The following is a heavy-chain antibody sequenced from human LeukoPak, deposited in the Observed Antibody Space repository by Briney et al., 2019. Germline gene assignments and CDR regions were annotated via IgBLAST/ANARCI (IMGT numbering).Heavy chain of an antibody. Sequence: SGGSLRLSCAASGFTFSNAWMSWVRQAPGEGREWGGRIKSKTDGGTTDYAAPVKGRFTISRDDSKNTLYLQMNSLKTEDTAVYYCLGSSSPDAFDIWGQGTMVTVSS. CDR2: IKSKTDGGTT. CDR1: GFTFSNAW. CDR3: LGSSSPDAFDI. J-gene: IGHJ3*02. V-gene: IGHV3-15*01. D-gene: IGHD6-6*01.